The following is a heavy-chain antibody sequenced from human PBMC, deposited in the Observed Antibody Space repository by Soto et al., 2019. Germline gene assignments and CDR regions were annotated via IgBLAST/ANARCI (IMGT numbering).Heavy chain of an antibody. CDR2: ISGSGGRT. J-gene: IGHJ3*02. CDR3: AKGGYYSLFDI. D-gene: IGHD3-16*01. CDR1: GFPFSSYA. Sequence: GGSLRLSCVASGFPFSSYAMSWVRQTPGKGLEWVSGISGSGGRTYYADSVKGRFTISRDNSNNTLSLQMHILGVEDTAVYFCAKGGYYSLFDIWGQGTVVTVSS. V-gene: IGHV3-23*01.